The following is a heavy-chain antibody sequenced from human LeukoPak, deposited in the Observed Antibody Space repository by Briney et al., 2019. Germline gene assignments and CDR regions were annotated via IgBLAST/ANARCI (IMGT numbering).Heavy chain of an antibody. V-gene: IGHV1-3*01. CDR2: INAGTGNT. Sequence: ASVKVSCKASGYTFTSYAMHWVRQAPGQGLEWMGWINAGTGNTKYSQRFQGRVTITRDTSASTAYIELRSLRSEDTAMYYCARGSTSDWPLDHWGQETLVTISS. CDR1: GYTFTSYA. J-gene: IGHJ4*02. D-gene: IGHD2-2*01. CDR3: ARGSTSDWPLDH.